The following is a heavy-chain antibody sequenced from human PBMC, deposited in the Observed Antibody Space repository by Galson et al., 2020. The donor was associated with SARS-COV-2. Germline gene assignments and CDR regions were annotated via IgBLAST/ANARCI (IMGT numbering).Heavy chain of an antibody. J-gene: IGHJ6*02. CDR2: ISWNSGSI. Sequence: GGSLRLSCAASGFTFDDYVMHWVRQAPGKGLEWVSGISWNSGSIGYADSVKGRFTISRDNAKNSLYLQMNSLRAEDTALYYCAKEIFSLYYYGSGSYFSHYGMDVWGQGTTVTVSS. CDR3: AKEIFSLYYYGSGSYFSHYGMDV. CDR1: GFTFDDYV. V-gene: IGHV3-9*01. D-gene: IGHD3-10*01.